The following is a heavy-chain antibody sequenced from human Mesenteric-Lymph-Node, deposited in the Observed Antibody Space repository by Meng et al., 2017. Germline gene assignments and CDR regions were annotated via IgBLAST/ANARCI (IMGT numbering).Heavy chain of an antibody. J-gene: IGHJ3*02. CDR2: ISSSGSTI. Sequence: GESLKISCAASGFTFSSYAMSWVRQAPGKGLEWVSYISSSGSTIYYADSVKGRFTISRDNAKNSLYLQMNSLRAEDTAVYYCAGYSSSWYFGTTAFDIWGQGTMVTVSS. V-gene: IGHV3-48*03. CDR3: AGYSSSWYFGTTAFDI. D-gene: IGHD6-13*01. CDR1: GFTFSSYA.